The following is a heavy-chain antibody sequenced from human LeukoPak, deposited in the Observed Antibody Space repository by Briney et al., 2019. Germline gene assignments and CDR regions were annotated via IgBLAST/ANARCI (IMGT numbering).Heavy chain of an antibody. V-gene: IGHV3-23*01. Sequence: GGSLRLSCASSGFTLKIYPMHWVRQTPGKGLEWVSTITGSGGSTYSADSVKGRLTISRDNSKNTLYLQMNSLRADDTALYYCARNRDSSWYYYYMDVWGKGTTVTVSS. CDR1: GFTLKIYP. J-gene: IGHJ6*03. D-gene: IGHD6-13*01. CDR3: ARNRDSSWYYYYMDV. CDR2: ITGSGGST.